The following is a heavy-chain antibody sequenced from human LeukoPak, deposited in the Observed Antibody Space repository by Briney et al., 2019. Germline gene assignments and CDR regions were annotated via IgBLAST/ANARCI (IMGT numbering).Heavy chain of an antibody. D-gene: IGHD5-12*01. V-gene: IGHV1-8*01. Sequence: GASVKVSCKASGYTFTSYDINWVRQATGQGLEWMGWMNPNSGNTGYAQKFQGRVTMTRNTSISTAYMELSSLRSEDTAVYYCARVRATADAFDIWGQGTMVTVSS. CDR1: GYTFTSYD. CDR2: MNPNSGNT. CDR3: ARVRATADAFDI. J-gene: IGHJ3*02.